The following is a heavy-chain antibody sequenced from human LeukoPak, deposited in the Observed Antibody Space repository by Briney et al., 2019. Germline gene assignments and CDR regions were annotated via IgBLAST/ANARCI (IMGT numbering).Heavy chain of an antibody. CDR2: INHSGST. CDR3: ARAVRGYSGSKYYFDY. D-gene: IGHD5-12*01. J-gene: IGHJ4*02. Sequence: SETLSLTCAVYGGSFSGYYWSWIRQPPGKGLEWTGEINHSGSTNYNPSLKSRVTISVDTSKNQFSLKLSSVTAADTAVYYCARAVRGYSGSKYYFDYWGQGTLVTVSS. CDR1: GGSFSGYY. V-gene: IGHV4-34*01.